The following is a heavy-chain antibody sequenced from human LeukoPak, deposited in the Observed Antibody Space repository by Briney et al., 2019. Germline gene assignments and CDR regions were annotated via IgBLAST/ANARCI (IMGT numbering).Heavy chain of an antibody. CDR3: ARDADGGSTSYQYYYYGMDV. D-gene: IGHD2-2*01. V-gene: IGHV1-2*04. J-gene: IGHJ6*02. Sequence: GASVKVSCKASGYTFTGYYMHWVRQAPGQGLEWMGWINPNSGGTNYAQKFQGWVTMTRDTSISTAYMELSRLRSDDTAVYYCARDADGGSTSYQYYYYGMDVWGQGTTVTVSS. CDR1: GYTFTGYY. CDR2: INPNSGGT.